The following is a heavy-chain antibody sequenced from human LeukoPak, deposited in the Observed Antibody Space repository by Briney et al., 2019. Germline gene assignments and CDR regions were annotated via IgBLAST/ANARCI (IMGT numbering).Heavy chain of an antibody. J-gene: IGHJ3*02. CDR1: GFTFSSYG. CDR3: AKDRAMFGVVIDSFDI. V-gene: IGHV3-30*02. CDR2: IRYVGNKT. D-gene: IGHD3-3*01. Sequence: PGGSLRLSCAASGFTFSSYGMHWVRQAPGKGLEWVSFIRYVGNKTYNADSVKGRFTISRDNSKTTLYLQMNSLRTEDTAVYYCAKDRAMFGVVIDSFDIWGQGTMVTVSS.